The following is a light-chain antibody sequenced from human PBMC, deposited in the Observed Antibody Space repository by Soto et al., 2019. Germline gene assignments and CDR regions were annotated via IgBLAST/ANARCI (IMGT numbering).Light chain of an antibody. Sequence: EIVLIQSPATLSLSPGERATLSCRASQSVSSNLAWYQQNRGQAPRLLIFDAYNRATGITARFSGSGSGTDFTLTISSLEPEDFAVYYCQQHSNWPLTFGGGTTVEIK. J-gene: IGKJ4*01. CDR3: QQHSNWPLT. CDR2: DAY. V-gene: IGKV3-11*01. CDR1: QSVSSN.